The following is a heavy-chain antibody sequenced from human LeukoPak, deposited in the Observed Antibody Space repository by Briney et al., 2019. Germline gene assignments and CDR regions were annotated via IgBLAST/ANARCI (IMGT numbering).Heavy chain of an antibody. D-gene: IGHD6-19*01. CDR2: LYTAGDT. CDR1: GFTFSTYE. V-gene: IGHV3-53*01. J-gene: IGHJ4*02. Sequence: GGSLRLSCAASGFTFSTYEMNWVRQAPGKGLEWVSVLYTAGDTYYADSVKGRFTISRDNSKNTLSLQMNSLRPDDTALYYCAGGQMFTSGGFESWGQGALVTVSS. CDR3: AGGQMFTSGGFES.